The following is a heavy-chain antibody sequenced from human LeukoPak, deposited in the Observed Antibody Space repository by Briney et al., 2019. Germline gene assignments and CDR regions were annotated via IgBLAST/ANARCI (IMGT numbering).Heavy chain of an antibody. V-gene: IGHV1-18*01. J-gene: IGHJ4*02. CDR3: ARADPYYPTAHNFDY. D-gene: IGHD3-10*01. Sequence: ASVKVSCKASGYTFTSYGISWVRQAPGQGLEWMGWISAYNGNTNYVQKLQGRVTMTTDTSTRTAYMELRSLRSDDTAVYYCARADPYYPTAHNFDYWGQGTLVTVSS. CDR2: ISAYNGNT. CDR1: GYTFTSYG.